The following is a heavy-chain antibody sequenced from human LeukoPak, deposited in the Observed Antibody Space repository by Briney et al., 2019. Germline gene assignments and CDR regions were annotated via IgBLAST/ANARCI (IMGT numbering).Heavy chain of an antibody. D-gene: IGHD2-15*01. J-gene: IGHJ3*02. CDR3: AEEYCSGGSCYLSRDAFDI. CDR2: ISGSGGST. Sequence: GGSLRLSCAASGFTFSSYAMSWVRQAPGKGLEWVSAISGSGGSTYYADSVKGRFTISRDNSKNTLYLQMNSLRAEDTAVYYCAEEYCSGGSCYLSRDAFDIWSQGTMVTVSS. CDR1: GFTFSSYA. V-gene: IGHV3-23*01.